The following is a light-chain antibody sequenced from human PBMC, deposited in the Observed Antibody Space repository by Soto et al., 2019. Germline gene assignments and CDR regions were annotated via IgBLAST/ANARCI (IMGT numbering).Light chain of an antibody. CDR2: GAS. V-gene: IGKV3D-15*01. CDR3: QQYNNWPS. J-gene: IGKJ4*01. Sequence: EIVMTQSPATLSVSPGERATLSCRASQSVSSNLAWYQQKPGQAPRLLIYGASTRATGIPARFSGSGSGTEFTLTISSLPSEDFAVYYRQQYNNWPSFGGGTKVEIK. CDR1: QSVSSN.